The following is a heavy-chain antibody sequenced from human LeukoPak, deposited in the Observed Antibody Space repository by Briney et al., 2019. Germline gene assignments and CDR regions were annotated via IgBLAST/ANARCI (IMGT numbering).Heavy chain of an antibody. CDR3: AREDSSGWYYFDY. CDR2: IYTSGST. J-gene: IGHJ4*02. Sequence: SQTLSLTCTVSGGSISSGSYYWSWIRQPAGKGLEWIGRIYTSGSTNYNPSLKSRVTISVDTSKNQFSLKLSSVTAADTAVYYCAREDSSGWYYFDYWGQGTLVTVSS. D-gene: IGHD6-19*01. V-gene: IGHV4-61*02. CDR1: GGSISSGSYY.